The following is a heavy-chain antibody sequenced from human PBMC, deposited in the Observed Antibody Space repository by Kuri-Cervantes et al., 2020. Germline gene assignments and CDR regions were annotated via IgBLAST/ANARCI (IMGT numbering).Heavy chain of an antibody. Sequence: GGSLRLSCAASGFTFSTYGMHWVRQAPGKGLEWVALILYDGSDKYYTDSVKGRFTISRDNSKNTLYLQMSSLRAEDTAVYYCARDFGKGRWLQFYWGQGTLVTVSS. D-gene: IGHD5-24*01. CDR3: ARDFGKGRWLQFY. J-gene: IGHJ4*02. CDR2: ILYDGSDK. V-gene: IGHV3-33*05. CDR1: GFTFSTYG.